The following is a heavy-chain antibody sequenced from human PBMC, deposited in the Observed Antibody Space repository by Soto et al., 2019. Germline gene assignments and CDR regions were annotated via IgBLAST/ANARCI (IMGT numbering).Heavy chain of an antibody. Sequence: GGSLRLSCASSVFTFISYAMSWVRQTPGKGLEWVSVIRGNGGAISYADSVKGRFTISRDNSKNTLYLQMNGLRAEDTAVYYCAKGYGMDVWGQGTTVTVSS. J-gene: IGHJ6*02. CDR1: VFTFISYA. CDR3: AKGYGMDV. V-gene: IGHV3-23*01. CDR2: IRGNGGAI.